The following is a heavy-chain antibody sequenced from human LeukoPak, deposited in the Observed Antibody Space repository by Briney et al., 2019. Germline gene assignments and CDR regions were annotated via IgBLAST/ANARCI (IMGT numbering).Heavy chain of an antibody. J-gene: IGHJ5*02. V-gene: IGHV3-30*03. D-gene: IGHD3-3*01. Sequence: GRSLRLSCAASGFTFSSYGMHWVRQAPGKGLEWVAVISYDGSNKYYADSVKGRFTISRDNSKNTLYLQMNSLRAEDTAVYYCARANSNRPWSNWFDPWGQGTLVTVSS. CDR3: ARANSNRPWSNWFDP. CDR2: ISYDGSNK. CDR1: GFTFSSYG.